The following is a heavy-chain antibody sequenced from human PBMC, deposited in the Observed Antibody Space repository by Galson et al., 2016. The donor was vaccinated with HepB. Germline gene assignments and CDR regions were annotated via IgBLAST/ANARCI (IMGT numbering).Heavy chain of an antibody. CDR3: ARDGSYCSAGRCSSDYYGMDV. V-gene: IGHV1-8*01. CDR1: GYTFISYD. CDR2: MNPNSANT. D-gene: IGHD2-15*01. Sequence: SVKVSCKASGYTFISYDINWVRQAAGQGLEWMGWMNPNSANTDYAQKFQGRVTMTRNTSISTAYMELSSLRSEDTAVYYCARDGSYCSAGRCSSDYYGMDVWGQGTTVTVSS. J-gene: IGHJ6*02.